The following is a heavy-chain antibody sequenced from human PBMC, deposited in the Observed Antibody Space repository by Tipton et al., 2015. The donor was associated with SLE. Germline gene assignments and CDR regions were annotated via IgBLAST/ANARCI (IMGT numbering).Heavy chain of an antibody. CDR2: ISDSGTIM. J-gene: IGHJ6*02. Sequence: SLRLSCAASGFTFSSNEMSWVRQAPGKGLEWVSYISDSGTIMSYADSVKGRFTVSRDNAKKSLYLQLDSLRAEDTAVYYCARDRRWEYYYGIDVWGQGTTVTVTS. D-gene: IGHD4-23*01. V-gene: IGHV3-48*03. CDR1: GFTFSSNE. CDR3: ARDRRWEYYYGIDV.